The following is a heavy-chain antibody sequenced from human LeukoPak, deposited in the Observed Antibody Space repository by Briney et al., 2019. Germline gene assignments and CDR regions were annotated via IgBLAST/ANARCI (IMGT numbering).Heavy chain of an antibody. CDR2: ISWNSGSI. D-gene: IGHD3-22*01. Sequence: PGGSLRLSCAASGFTFDDYAMHWVRQAPGKGLEWVSGISWNSGSIGYADSVKGRFTISRDNAKNSLYLQMNSLRAEDTAVYYCARDHDSSGYYVGYWGQGTLVTVSS. V-gene: IGHV3-9*01. CDR3: ARDHDSSGYYVGY. CDR1: GFTFDDYA. J-gene: IGHJ4*02.